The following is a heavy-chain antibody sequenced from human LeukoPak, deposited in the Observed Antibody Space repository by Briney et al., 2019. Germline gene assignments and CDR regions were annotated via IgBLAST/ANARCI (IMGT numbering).Heavy chain of an antibody. J-gene: IGHJ4*02. CDR1: GGSISSSSYY. CDR2: TYYSGST. D-gene: IGHD6-13*01. CDR3: ARLTDSSSWYFNY. V-gene: IGHV4-39*01. Sequence: SETLSLTCTVSGGSISSSSYYWGWIRQPPGKGLEWIGSTYYSGSTYYNPSLKSRVTISVDTSKNQFSLKPSSVTAADTAVYYCARLTDSSSWYFNYWGQGTLVTVSS.